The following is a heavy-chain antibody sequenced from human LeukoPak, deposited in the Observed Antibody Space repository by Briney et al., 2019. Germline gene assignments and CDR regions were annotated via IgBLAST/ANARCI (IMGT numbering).Heavy chain of an antibody. CDR3: ASIGSGSRSHRIDY. J-gene: IGHJ4*02. Sequence: GGSLRLSCAASGFTFSSYAMHWVRQAPGKGLEWVAVISYDGSNTYYADSVKGRFTISRDNSKNTLYLQMNSLRAEDTAVYYCASIGSGSRSHRIDYWGQGTLATVSS. V-gene: IGHV3-30-3*01. CDR2: ISYDGSNT. CDR1: GFTFSSYA. D-gene: IGHD3-10*01.